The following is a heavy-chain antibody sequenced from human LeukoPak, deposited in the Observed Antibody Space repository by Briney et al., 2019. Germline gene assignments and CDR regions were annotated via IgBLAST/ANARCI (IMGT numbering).Heavy chain of an antibody. CDR3: ARDPFDL. CDR2: IKQGGSDK. V-gene: IGHV3-7*01. J-gene: IGHJ5*02. Sequence: PGGSLRLSCEVSGFTLSNRWMTWVRQAPGKGLEWVATIKQGGSDKFYVDSVKGRFTISGVNAKNSLYLQMNSLRAEDTAVYYCARDPFDLWGQGTLVTVSS. CDR1: GFTLSNRW.